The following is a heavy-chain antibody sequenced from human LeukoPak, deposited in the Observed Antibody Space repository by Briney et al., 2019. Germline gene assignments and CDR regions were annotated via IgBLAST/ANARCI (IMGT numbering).Heavy chain of an antibody. D-gene: IGHD1-1*01. CDR2: INPNSGGT. CDR1: GYTFTGYY. CDR3: ARDRGGTGDFDY. J-gene: IGHJ4*02. V-gene: IGHV1-2*02. Sequence: GASVKVSCKASGYTFTGYYMHWVRQAPGQGLEWMGWINPNSGGTNYSQKFQGRVTIARDTSASTAYMELSSLRSEDTAVYYCARDRGGTGDFDYWGQGTLVTVSS.